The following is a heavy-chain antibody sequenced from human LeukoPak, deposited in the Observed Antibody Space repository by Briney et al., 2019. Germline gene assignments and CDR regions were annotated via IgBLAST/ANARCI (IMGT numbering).Heavy chain of an antibody. J-gene: IGHJ4*02. CDR1: GFTFSDYN. D-gene: IGHD4/OR15-4a*01. CDR3: AKDPDYGNFDY. Sequence: GGSLRLSCAASGFTFSDYNMRWIRQAPGKGLEWVSSISRSGSTKYYADSVKGRFTISRDNSKNTLYLQMNSLRAEDTAVYYCAKDPDYGNFDYWGQGTLVTVSS. CDR2: ISRSGSTK. V-gene: IGHV3-11*04.